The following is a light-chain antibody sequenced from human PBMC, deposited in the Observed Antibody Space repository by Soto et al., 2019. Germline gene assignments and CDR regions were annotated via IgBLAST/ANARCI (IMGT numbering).Light chain of an antibody. CDR3: QQYYSAPYT. J-gene: IGKJ2*01. Sequence: DIVMTQSPDSLAVSLGERATINCRSSQSVLYSSNNRNYLAWYQQKLGHPPKLLIYWASTRKSGVPDRFSGSGSGTDFTLPISSLQAEDVAVYSCQQYYSAPYTFGQGTKLEIK. CDR1: QSVLYSSNNRNY. CDR2: WAS. V-gene: IGKV4-1*01.